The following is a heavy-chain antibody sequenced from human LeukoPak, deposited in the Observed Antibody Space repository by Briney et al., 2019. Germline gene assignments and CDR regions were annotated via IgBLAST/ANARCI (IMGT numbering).Heavy chain of an antibody. J-gene: IGHJ6*02. D-gene: IGHD3-9*01. CDR2: IKHSGST. Sequence: SETPSATCAVYGGSVRGYYWSWIRQPPGKGLEWIGEIKHSGSTHYNPSLKSRVAISVDTSKDQFALKLSSVTAADTAVYYCARVPGIRYFDWFMEAYYYYYGMDVWGQGTTVTVSS. CDR3: ARVPGIRYFDWFMEAYYYYYGMDV. CDR1: GGSVRGYY. V-gene: IGHV4-34*01.